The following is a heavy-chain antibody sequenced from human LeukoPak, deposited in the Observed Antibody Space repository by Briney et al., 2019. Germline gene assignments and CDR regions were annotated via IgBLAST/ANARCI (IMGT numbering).Heavy chain of an antibody. CDR1: GFTFSSYR. CDR2: IKQDGGEK. J-gene: IGHJ4*02. CDR3: ASDPGLYCSSTRCSF. Sequence: GGSLRLSCTASGFTFSSYRMSWVRQAPGKGLEWVANIKQDGGEKFYVDSVKGRFTISRDNAKNSLYLQMDSLRAEDTAVYYCASDPGLYCSSTRCSFWGQGTLVTVSS. D-gene: IGHD2-2*01. V-gene: IGHV3-7*03.